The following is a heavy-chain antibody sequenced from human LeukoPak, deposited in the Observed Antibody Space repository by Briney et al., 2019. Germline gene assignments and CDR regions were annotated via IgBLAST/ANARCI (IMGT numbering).Heavy chain of an antibody. J-gene: IGHJ5*02. CDR3: ARALIVVVVAATYNWFDP. Sequence: SVKVSCKASGGTFSSYAISWVRQAPGQGLEWMGGIIPIFGTANYAQKFQGRVTITADKSTSTAYMELSSLRSEDTAVYYCARALIVVVVAATYNWFDPGGQGTLVTVSS. CDR1: GGTFSSYA. CDR2: IIPIFGTA. D-gene: IGHD2-15*01. V-gene: IGHV1-69*06.